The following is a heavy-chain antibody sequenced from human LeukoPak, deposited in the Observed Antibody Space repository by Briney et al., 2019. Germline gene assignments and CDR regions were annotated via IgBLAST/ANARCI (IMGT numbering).Heavy chain of an antibody. CDR2: INPNSGDT. J-gene: IGHJ5*02. CDR1: GYTFTGYY. D-gene: IGHD2-15*01. CDR3: ARSVAATPCNWFDP. V-gene: IGHV1-2*02. Sequence: ASVKVSCKASGYTFTGYYMHWVRQAPGQGLEWMGWINPNSGDTNYAQKFQGSVTMTRDTSISTAYMELSRLTSDDTTVYYCARSVAATPCNWFDPWGQGTLVTVSS.